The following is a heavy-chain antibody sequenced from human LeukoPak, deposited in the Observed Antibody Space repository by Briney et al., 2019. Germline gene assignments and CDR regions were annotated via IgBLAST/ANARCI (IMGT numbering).Heavy chain of an antibody. CDR3: ARHNDSSGYYPSYFDY. CDR2: IYYSGST. D-gene: IGHD3-22*01. Sequence: SETLSLTCTVSGGSISSSSYYWGWIRQPPGKGLEWIGSIYYSGSTYYNPSLKSRVTISVDTSKDQFSLKLNAVTAADTAVYYCARHNDSSGYYPSYFDYWGQGTLVTVSS. J-gene: IGHJ4*02. CDR1: GGSISSSSYY. V-gene: IGHV4-39*01.